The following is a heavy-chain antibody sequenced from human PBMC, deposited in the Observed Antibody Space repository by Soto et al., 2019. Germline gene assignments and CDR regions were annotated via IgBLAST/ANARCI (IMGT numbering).Heavy chain of an antibody. CDR2: FYSGGST. CDR3: ARVSTTAKAFEF. Sequence: SLRLSCAASGFTLSSNYMSWVRQAPGKGLEWVSVFYSGGSTYYADSVKGRFTISRDNSKNTLYLQMNSLRAEDTALYYCARVSTTAKAFEFWGQGTLVTVSS. CDR1: GFTLSSNY. J-gene: IGHJ4*02. V-gene: IGHV3-53*01. D-gene: IGHD4-17*01.